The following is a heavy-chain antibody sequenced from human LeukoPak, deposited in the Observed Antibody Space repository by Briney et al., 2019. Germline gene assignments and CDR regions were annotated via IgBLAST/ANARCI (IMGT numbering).Heavy chain of an antibody. J-gene: IGHJ3*02. V-gene: IGHV4-61*02. CDR3: AREGGSHRVDAFDI. CDR1: GGSISSSNYY. Sequence: PSETLSLTCSVSGGSISSSNYYWSWIRQPARKGLERIGRIYTSESTNYNPSLKSRVTISVDTSRNQFSLKLSSVTAADTAVYYCAREGGSHRVDAFDIWGQGTMVTVSS. D-gene: IGHD1-26*01. CDR2: IYTSEST.